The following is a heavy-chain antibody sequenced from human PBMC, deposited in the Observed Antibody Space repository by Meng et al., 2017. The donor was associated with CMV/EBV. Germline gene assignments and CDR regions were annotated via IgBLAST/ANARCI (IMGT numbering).Heavy chain of an antibody. V-gene: IGHV4-39*07. CDR3: ARDGSSSVYYYYGMDV. CDR2: IYYSGST. CDR1: GGSISSSSYY. Sequence: SCTVSGGSISSSSYYWGWIRQPPGKGLEWIGSIYYSGSTYYNPSLKSRVTISVDTSKNQFSLKLSSVTAADTAVYYCARDGSSSVYYYYGMDVWGQGTTVTVSS. J-gene: IGHJ6*02. D-gene: IGHD6-6*01.